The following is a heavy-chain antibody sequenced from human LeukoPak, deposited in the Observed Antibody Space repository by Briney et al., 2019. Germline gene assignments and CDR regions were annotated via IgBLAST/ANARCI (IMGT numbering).Heavy chain of an antibody. CDR1: GFTFSSYW. D-gene: IGHD2-2*01. CDR3: ATAADQGLQTDWYFDL. CDR2: INTDGSST. V-gene: IGHV3-74*01. Sequence: GGSLRLSCAAPGFTFSSYWLHWVRQAPGKGLVWVSRINTDGSSTSYADSVKGRFTISRDNAKSTLYLQMNSLRAEDTAVYYCATAADQGLQTDWYFDLWGRGTLVTVSS. J-gene: IGHJ2*01.